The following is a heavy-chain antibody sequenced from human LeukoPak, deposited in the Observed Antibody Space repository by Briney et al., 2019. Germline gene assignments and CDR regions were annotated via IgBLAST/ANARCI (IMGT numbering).Heavy chain of an antibody. V-gene: IGHV3-48*03. CDR3: ARDGKYCSSTSCPRFDY. D-gene: IGHD2-2*01. CDR1: GFTFSSYE. J-gene: IGHJ4*02. CDR2: ISSSGSTI. Sequence: GGSLRLSCAASGFTFSSYEMNWVRQAPGKGLEWVSYISSSGSTIYYADSVKGRFTISRDNAKNSLYLKMNSLRAEDTAVYYCARDGKYCSSTSCPRFDYWGQGTLVTVSS.